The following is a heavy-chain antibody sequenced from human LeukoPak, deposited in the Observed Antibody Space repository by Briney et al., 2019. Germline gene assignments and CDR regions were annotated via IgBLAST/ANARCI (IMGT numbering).Heavy chain of an antibody. CDR1: GYTFTSYA. CDR3: ARAPTYSSSWYGFQYYMDV. CDR2: INTNTGNP. D-gene: IGHD6-13*01. V-gene: IGHV7-4-1*02. J-gene: IGHJ6*03. Sequence: ASVKVSCKASGYTFTSYAMNWVRQAPGQGLEWMGWINTNTGNPTYAQGFTGRFVFSLDTSVSTAYLQISSLKAEDTAVYYCARAPTYSSSWYGFQYYMDVWGKGTTVTVSS.